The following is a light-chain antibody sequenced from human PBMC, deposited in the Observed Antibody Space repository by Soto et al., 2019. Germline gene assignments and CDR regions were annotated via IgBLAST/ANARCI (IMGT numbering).Light chain of an antibody. CDR2: DAS. J-gene: IGKJ1*01. V-gene: IGKV1-5*01. CDR3: QQYNSYPWT. Sequence: DIQMTQSPSTLSASVGDRVTITCRASQSISSWLAGYQQKPGKAPKLLIYDASSLESGVPSMFSGSGSCTEFTLTISSLQTNDFASYYCQQYNSYPWTFGQGTKLAI. CDR1: QSISSW.